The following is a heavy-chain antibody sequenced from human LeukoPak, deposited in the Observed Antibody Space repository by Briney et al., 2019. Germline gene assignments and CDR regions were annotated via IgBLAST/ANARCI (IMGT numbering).Heavy chain of an antibody. CDR2: ISGSGGST. J-gene: IGHJ4*02. V-gene: IGHV3-23*01. CDR1: GFTFSSYA. D-gene: IGHD2/OR15-2a*01. Sequence: GGSLRLSCAASGFTFSSYAMSWVRQAPGKGLEWVSAISGSGGSTYYADSVKGRFTISGDNSKNTLYLQMNSLRAEDTAVYYCASNFLGVGNIDYWGQETLVTVSS. CDR3: ASNFLGVGNIDY.